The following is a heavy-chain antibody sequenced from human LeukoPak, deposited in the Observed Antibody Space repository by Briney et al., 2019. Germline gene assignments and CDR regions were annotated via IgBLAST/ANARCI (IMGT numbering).Heavy chain of an antibody. CDR1: GYTFTSYA. D-gene: IGHD3-10*01. CDR2: INAGNGNT. Sequence: GASVKVSYKASGYTFTSYAMHWVRQAPGQRLEWMGWINAGNGNTKYSQKFQGRVTITRDTSASTAYMELSSLRSEDTAVYYCARVFQGDYYGSGSYLGAPDYWGQGTLVTVSS. CDR3: ARVFQGDYYGSGSYLGAPDY. J-gene: IGHJ4*02. V-gene: IGHV1-3*01.